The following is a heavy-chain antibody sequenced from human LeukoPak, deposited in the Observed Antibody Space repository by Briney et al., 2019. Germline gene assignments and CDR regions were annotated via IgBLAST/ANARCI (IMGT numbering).Heavy chain of an antibody. D-gene: IGHD3-22*01. V-gene: IGHV1-18*01. CDR2: ISAYNGNT. CDR3: ARDERYDSSGYPFDY. J-gene: IGHJ4*02. Sequence: ASVKVSCKASGYTFTSYGISWVRQAPGQGLEWMGWISAYNGNTNYAQKLQGRVTMTTDTSTSTAYMELSRLRSDDTAVFYCARDERYDSSGYPFDYWGQGTLVTVSS. CDR1: GYTFTSYG.